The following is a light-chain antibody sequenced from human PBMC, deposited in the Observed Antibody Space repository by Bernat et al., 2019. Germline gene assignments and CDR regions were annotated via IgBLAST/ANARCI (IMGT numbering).Light chain of an antibody. Sequence: DIQMTQSPSSLSASVGDRVTIPCQASQDISNYLNWYQQKPGKAPKLLIYDASNLETGVPSRFSGSGSGTDFTFTISSLQPEDIATYYCQQYDNPPLTFGGGTKVESK. CDR2: DAS. CDR1: QDISNY. V-gene: IGKV1-33*01. J-gene: IGKJ4*02. CDR3: QQYDNPPLT.